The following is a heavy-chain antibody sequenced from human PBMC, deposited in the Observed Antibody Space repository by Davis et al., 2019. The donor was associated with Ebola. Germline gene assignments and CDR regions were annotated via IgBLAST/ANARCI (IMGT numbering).Heavy chain of an antibody. Sequence: GGSLRLSCAASGFTFSISGMHWVRQAPGKGLEWVAFIRSDGSVKYYADSVKGRFTISRDNSKNTLYLQMNSLRAEDTAVYYCAKDLRQWLVHGDWFDPWGQGTLVTVSS. V-gene: IGHV3-30*02. CDR3: AKDLRQWLVHGDWFDP. CDR1: GFTFSISG. J-gene: IGHJ5*02. CDR2: IRSDGSVK. D-gene: IGHD6-19*01.